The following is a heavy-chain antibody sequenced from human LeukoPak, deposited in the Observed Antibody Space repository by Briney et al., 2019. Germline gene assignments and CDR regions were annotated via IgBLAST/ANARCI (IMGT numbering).Heavy chain of an antibody. V-gene: IGHV1-18*01. D-gene: IGHD2-8*01. CDR2: ISAYNGNT. CDR3: ARGQDIVLMVYAAFDY. Sequence: ASVKVSCKASGYTFTSYGISWVRQAPGQGLEWMGWISAYNGNTNYAQKLQGRVTMTTDTSTSTAYMELRSLRSDDTAVYYCARGQDIVLMVYAAFDYWGQGTLVTVSS. J-gene: IGHJ4*02. CDR1: GYTFTSYG.